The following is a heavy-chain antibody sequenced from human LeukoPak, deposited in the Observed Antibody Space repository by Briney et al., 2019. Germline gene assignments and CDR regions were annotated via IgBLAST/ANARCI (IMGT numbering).Heavy chain of an antibody. CDR1: GFTFSSYA. CDR3: AKDTGELLSDY. J-gene: IGHJ4*02. V-gene: IGHV3-23*01. CDR2: ISGSGGST. D-gene: IGHD3-10*01. Sequence: GGSLRLSCAASGFTFSSYAMSWVRQAPGKGLEWVLAISGSGGSTYYADAVKGRFTISRDNSKNTLFLQMNSLRAEDTAVYYCAKDTGELLSDYWGQGTLVTVSS.